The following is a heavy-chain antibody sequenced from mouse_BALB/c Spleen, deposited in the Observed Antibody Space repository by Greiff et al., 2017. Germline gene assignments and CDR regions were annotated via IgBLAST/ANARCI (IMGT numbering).Heavy chain of an antibody. CDR2: IDPENGDT. CDR3: NPTMIYAMDY. V-gene: IGHV14-4*02. Sequence: EVKLMESGAELVRSGASVKLSCTASGFNIKDYYMHWVKQRPEQGLEWIGWIDPENGDTEYAPKFQGKATMTADTSSNTAYLQLSSLTSEDTAVYYCNPTMIYAMDYWGQGTSVTVSS. D-gene: IGHD2-4*01. CDR1: GFNIKDYY. J-gene: IGHJ4*01.